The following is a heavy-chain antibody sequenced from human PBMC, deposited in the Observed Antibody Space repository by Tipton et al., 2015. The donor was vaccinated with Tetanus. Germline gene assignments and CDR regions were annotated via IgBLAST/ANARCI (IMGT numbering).Heavy chain of an antibody. V-gene: IGHV4-39*02. J-gene: IGHJ4*02. Sequence: GLVKPSETLSLTCSLSGGSISNSEYYWAWIRQPPGKGLEWIGSVFDSGTSYYNPSLKSRVTISVDTSKSHFSLRLSSVTAAETAVYYCAEGRRFCSSNSCHEYYFDSWGRGTLVTVSS. D-gene: IGHD2-2*01. CDR3: AEGRRFCSSNSCHEYYFDS. CDR2: VFDSGTS. CDR1: GGSISNSEYY.